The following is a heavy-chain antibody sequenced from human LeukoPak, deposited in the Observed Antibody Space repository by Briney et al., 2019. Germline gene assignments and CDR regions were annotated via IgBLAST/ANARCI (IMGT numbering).Heavy chain of an antibody. D-gene: IGHD1-26*01. Sequence: GGSLRLSCAASGFTFRSYTMSWVRQAPGKGLEWVSAISGSGDGAYYADSVKGRFTISRDNSKNTLYLQMSSLRAEDTAVYYCTKDPLIGSSHWGQGTLVTVSS. J-gene: IGHJ4*02. CDR1: GFTFRSYT. CDR2: ISGSGDGA. V-gene: IGHV3-23*01. CDR3: TKDPLIGSSH.